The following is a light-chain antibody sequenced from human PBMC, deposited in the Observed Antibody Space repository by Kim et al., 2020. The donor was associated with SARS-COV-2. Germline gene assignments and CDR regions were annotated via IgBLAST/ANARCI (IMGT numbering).Light chain of an antibody. Sequence: SYELTQPPPVSVAPGKTASITCGGNNIGSKSVHWYQQKPGQAPVLVISYDSDRPSGIPDRFSGSNSGNTATLTVSRVEAGDEADYYCQVWDSGSDQGVFG. CDR3: QVWDSGSDQGV. J-gene: IGLJ2*01. CDR1: NIGSKS. CDR2: YDS. V-gene: IGLV3-21*04.